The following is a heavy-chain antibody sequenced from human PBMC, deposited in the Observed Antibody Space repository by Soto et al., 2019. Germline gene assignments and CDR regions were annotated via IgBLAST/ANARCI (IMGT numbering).Heavy chain of an antibody. V-gene: IGHV3-48*01. CDR3: ATGRGIY. D-gene: IGHD3-10*01. CDR2: ISTGGGTI. CDR1: GFTFFSYT. Sequence: EVRLVESGGGLVQPGGSLRLSCAASGFTFFSYTMSWVRQAPGKGLEWVSYISTGGGTINYADSVKGRFTISRDNAKNSLYLQMNSRSAEDTAVYYCATGRGIYWGQGILVTVSS. J-gene: IGHJ4*02.